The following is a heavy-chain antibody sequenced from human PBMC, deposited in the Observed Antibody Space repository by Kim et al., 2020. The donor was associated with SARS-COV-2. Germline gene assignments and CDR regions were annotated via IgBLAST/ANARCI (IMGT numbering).Heavy chain of an antibody. CDR1: GFTFTSYS. D-gene: IGHD1-26*01. CDR2: ISSSSSYI. CDR3: ARAIYCDADFYY. J-gene: IGHJ4*01. V-gene: IGHV3-21*01. Sequence: GGSLRLSCAASGFTFTSYSMNWVRQAPGKGLEWVSSISSSSSYIYAADVVRGRIIFCKDNANNSLYQQMNIMGAEDTADYYGARAIYCDADFYYWWHGT.